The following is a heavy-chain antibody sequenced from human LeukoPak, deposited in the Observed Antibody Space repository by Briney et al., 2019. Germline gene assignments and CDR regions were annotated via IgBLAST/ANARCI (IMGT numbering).Heavy chain of an antibody. V-gene: IGHV1-69*13. Sequence: SVKVSCKASGGTFSSYAISWVRQAPGQGLEWMGGIIPIFGTANYAQRFQGRVTITADESTSTAYMELSSLRSEDTAVYYCARPFESSGYYYGMDVWGQGTTVTVSS. CDR1: GGTFSSYA. CDR3: ARPFESSGYYYGMDV. D-gene: IGHD3-22*01. J-gene: IGHJ6*02. CDR2: IIPIFGTA.